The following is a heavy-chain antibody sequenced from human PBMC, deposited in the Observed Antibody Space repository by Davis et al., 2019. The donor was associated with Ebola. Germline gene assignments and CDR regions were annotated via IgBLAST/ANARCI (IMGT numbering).Heavy chain of an antibody. J-gene: IGHJ3*02. Sequence: GESLKISCAASGFTFSSYEMNWVRQAPGKGLEWVSYISSSSSTIYYADSVKGRFTISRDNAKNSLYLQMNSLRAEDTAVYYCARGLPAAILVGDDAFDIWGQGTMVTVSS. CDR3: ARGLPAAILVGDDAFDI. V-gene: IGHV3-48*03. D-gene: IGHD2-2*02. CDR2: ISSSSSTI. CDR1: GFTFSSYE.